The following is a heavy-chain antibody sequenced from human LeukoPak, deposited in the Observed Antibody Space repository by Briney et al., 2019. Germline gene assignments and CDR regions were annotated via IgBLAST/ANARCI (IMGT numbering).Heavy chain of an antibody. D-gene: IGHD3-3*01. Sequence: SETLSLTCAVYGGSFSGYYWSWIRQPPGKGLEWIGEINHSGSTNYNPSLKSRLTISVDTSKNQFSLKLTSVTAADTAVYYCARASTIFGHFAYWGRGTLVTVSS. CDR3: ARASTIFGHFAY. J-gene: IGHJ4*02. CDR1: GGSFSGYY. V-gene: IGHV4-34*01. CDR2: INHSGST.